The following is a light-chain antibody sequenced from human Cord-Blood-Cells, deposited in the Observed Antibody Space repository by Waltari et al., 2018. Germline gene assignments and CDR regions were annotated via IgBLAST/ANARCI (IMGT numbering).Light chain of an antibody. CDR1: NIGSKS. J-gene: IGLJ2*01. CDR2: DDS. V-gene: IGLV3-21*03. Sequence: SYVLTQPPSVSVAPGKTARITCGGNNIGSKSVHWYQQKPGQAPVLVVYDDSDRPPGIPGRFSGSNSGTTATLTISRVEAGDEADYYCQVWDSSSDHVVFGGGTKLTVL. CDR3: QVWDSSSDHVV.